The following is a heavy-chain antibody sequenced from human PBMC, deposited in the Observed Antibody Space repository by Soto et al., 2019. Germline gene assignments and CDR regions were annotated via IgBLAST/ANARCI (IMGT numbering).Heavy chain of an antibody. CDR3: ARAGFSYGHLLF. D-gene: IGHD3-10*01. V-gene: IGHV4-30-4*01. Sequence: SETLSLTCNVSGGPIKTGDYYWTWIRQPPGKGLEWIGYVFYSGATSYSPSLKSRAAISMDTSKKQFSMSLTSVTAADTAVYYCARAGFSYGHLLFWGQGIRVTVSS. CDR2: VFYSGAT. CDR1: GGPIKTGDYY. J-gene: IGHJ4*02.